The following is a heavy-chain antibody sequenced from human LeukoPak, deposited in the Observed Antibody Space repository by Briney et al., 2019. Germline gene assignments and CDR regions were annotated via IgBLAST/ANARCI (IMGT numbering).Heavy chain of an antibody. D-gene: IGHD3-9*01. CDR3: ARDRYDILTGYNPLGAVDV. Sequence: GGSLRLSCAASGFTFSDYYMSWIRQAPGKGLVWVSRINIDGSSISYADSMKGRFTISRDNAKNTLYLQMNSLRAEDTAVYYCARDRYDILTGYNPLGAVDVWGQGTMVTVSS. CDR1: GFTFSDYY. CDR2: INIDGSSI. V-gene: IGHV3-74*01. J-gene: IGHJ3*01.